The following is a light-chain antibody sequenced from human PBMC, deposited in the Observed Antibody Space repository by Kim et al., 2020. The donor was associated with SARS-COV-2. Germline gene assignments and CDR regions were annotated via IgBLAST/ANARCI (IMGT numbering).Light chain of an antibody. V-gene: IGLV2-14*03. CDR1: NSDIGQNKF. Sequence: QSALTQPASVSGSSGQSVSISCSGTNSDIGQNKFVSWYQQHPGKAPRLMIYDVDKRPSGVSDRFSGSKSGNTASLTISGLLPEDEAVYFCSSFTTSSTWLFGGGTQLTVL. J-gene: IGLJ3*02. CDR3: SSFTTSSTWL. CDR2: DVD.